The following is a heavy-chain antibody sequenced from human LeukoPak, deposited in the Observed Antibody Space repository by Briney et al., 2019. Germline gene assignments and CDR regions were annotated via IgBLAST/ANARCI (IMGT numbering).Heavy chain of an antibody. CDR1: GFTFSSNY. Sequence: PGGSLRLSCAASGFTFSSNYMSWVRQAPGKGLQWVSVIYSGGSTFYADSVKGRFTISRDNSKNTLYLQMNSLRAEDTAVYYCARARVAVASYYYYGMDVWGQGTTVTVSS. D-gene: IGHD6-19*01. V-gene: IGHV3-53*01. CDR3: ARARVAVASYYYYGMDV. J-gene: IGHJ6*02. CDR2: IYSGGST.